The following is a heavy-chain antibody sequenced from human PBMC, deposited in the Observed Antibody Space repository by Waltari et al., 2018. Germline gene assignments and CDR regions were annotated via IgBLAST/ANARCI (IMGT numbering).Heavy chain of an antibody. D-gene: IGHD3-22*01. CDR3: ARLNYDEDAFDI. Sequence: QLQLQESGPGLVKPSETLSLTCTVSGGSISSSSYYWGWIRQPPGKGLEWIGSIYYSGSTYYNPSLKSRVTISVDTSKNQFSLKLSSVTAADTAVYYCARLNYDEDAFDIWGQGTMVTVSS. V-gene: IGHV4-39*01. CDR2: IYYSGST. J-gene: IGHJ3*02. CDR1: GGSISSSSYY.